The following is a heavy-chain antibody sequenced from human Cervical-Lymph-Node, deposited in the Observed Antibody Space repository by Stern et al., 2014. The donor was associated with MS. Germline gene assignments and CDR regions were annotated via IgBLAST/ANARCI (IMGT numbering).Heavy chain of an antibody. CDR2: INPNSGGT. V-gene: IGHV1-2*02. CDR3: VRDGSCRTASCFYYVMDV. CDR1: GYTFTDYY. Sequence: VHLVESGTEVKQPGASVKVSCKASGYTFTDYYMHWVRQAPGQGLEWMGWINPNSGGTNYAQQFQGRVTMTRDTSITTAYMELSGLRSDDTAIYYCVRDGSCRTASCFYYVMDVWGQGTTVGVSS. D-gene: IGHD1-14*01. J-gene: IGHJ6*01.